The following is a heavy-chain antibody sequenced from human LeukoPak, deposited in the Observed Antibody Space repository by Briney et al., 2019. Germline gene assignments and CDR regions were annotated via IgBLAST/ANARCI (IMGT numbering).Heavy chain of an antibody. CDR3: AKGAAYCSSTSCYFQDFDY. J-gene: IGHJ4*02. D-gene: IGHD2-2*01. V-gene: IGHV3-9*01. CDR2: ISWNSGSI. Sequence: GGSLRLSCAASGFSFGNYAMSWVRQAPGKGLEWVSGISWNSGSIGYADSVKGRFTISRDNAKNSLYLQMNSLRAEDTALYYCAKGAAYCSSTSCYFQDFDYWGQGTLVTVSS. CDR1: GFSFGNYA.